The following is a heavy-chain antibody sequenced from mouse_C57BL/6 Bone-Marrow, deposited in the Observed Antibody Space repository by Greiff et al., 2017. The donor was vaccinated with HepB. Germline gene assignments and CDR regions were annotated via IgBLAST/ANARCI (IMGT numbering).Heavy chain of an antibody. CDR3: TREGVITTVVDHWYFDV. V-gene: IGHV1-81*01. Sequence: VQLVESGAELARPGASVKLSCKASGYTFTSYGISWVKQRTGQGLEWIGEIYPRSGNTYYNEKFKGKATLTADKSSSTEYMELRSLTSEDSAVYFCTREGVITTVVDHWYFDVWGTGTTVTVSS. CDR1: GYTFTSYG. D-gene: IGHD1-1*01. J-gene: IGHJ1*03. CDR2: IYPRSGNT.